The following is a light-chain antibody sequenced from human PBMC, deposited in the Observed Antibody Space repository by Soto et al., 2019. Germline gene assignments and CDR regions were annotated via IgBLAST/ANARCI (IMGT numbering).Light chain of an antibody. CDR2: GAS. CDR3: QQYGSSIQT. Sequence: SALTQFPGTVSLSPWERATRSCRTSQSVGSNYLAWYQQRPGQPPNLLIFGASHRAPDIPDRFSGSGSGTDFTLTISRLEPEDFAVYYCQQYGSSIQTFGQGTKVDIK. CDR1: QSVGSNY. J-gene: IGKJ1*01. V-gene: IGKV3-20*01.